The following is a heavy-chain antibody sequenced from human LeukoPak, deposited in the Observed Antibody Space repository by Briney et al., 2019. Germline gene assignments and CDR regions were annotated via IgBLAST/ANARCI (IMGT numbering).Heavy chain of an antibody. V-gene: IGHV3-23*01. CDR1: GFSFGNYA. D-gene: IGHD5-18*01. J-gene: IGHJ4*02. CDR2: ISADAGST. Sequence: GSLRLSCAASGFSFGNYAMKWVRQAPGKGLEWVSSISADAGSTYYADSVRGRFTISRGNSKNTLNLQMNSLRAEDTAIYYCTKGSGFSYGSSRFDSWGQGTLVTVSS. CDR3: TKGSGFSYGSSRFDS.